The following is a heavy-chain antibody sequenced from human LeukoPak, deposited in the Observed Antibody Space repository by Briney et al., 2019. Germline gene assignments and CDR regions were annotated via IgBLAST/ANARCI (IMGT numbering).Heavy chain of an antibody. CDR3: ARASAGVYYFDY. V-gene: IGHV1-69*04. J-gene: IGHJ4*02. CDR1: GGTFSSYA. CDR2: IIPSLGIA. Sequence: PVKVSCKASGGTFSSYAISWERQAPGHGLEWMGRIIPSLGIANYAQKFQGRVTITADKSTSTAYMELSSLRSEDTAVYYCARASAGVYYFDYWGQGTLVTVSS. D-gene: IGHD3-10*01.